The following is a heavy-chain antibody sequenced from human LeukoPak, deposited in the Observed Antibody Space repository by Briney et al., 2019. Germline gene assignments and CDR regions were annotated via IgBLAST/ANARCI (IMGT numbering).Heavy chain of an antibody. J-gene: IGHJ4*02. D-gene: IGHD3-10*01. CDR2: FDPEDGET. CDR3: ATPGYYGSGSYMFDY. V-gene: IGHV1-24*01. Sequence: ASMKVSCKVSGYTLTELSMHWVRQAPGKGLEWMGGFDPEDGETIYAQKFQGRVTMTEDTSTDTAYMELSSLRSEETPVYYCATPGYYGSGSYMFDYWGEKTLVTLS. CDR1: GYTLTELS.